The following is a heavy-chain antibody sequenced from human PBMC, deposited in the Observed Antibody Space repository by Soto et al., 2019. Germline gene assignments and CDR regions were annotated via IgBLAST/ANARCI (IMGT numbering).Heavy chain of an antibody. CDR1: GGTFSSYA. D-gene: IGHD3-16*01. CDR3: AKGRGGKTVANFGMDV. Sequence: SVKVSCKASGGTFSSYAISWVRQAPGQGLEWMGGIIPIFGTANYAQKFQGRVTITADESTSTAYMELSSLRSEDTAVYYCAKGRGGKTVANFGMDVWGQGVTVTVSS. J-gene: IGHJ6*02. V-gene: IGHV1-69*13. CDR2: IIPIFGTA.